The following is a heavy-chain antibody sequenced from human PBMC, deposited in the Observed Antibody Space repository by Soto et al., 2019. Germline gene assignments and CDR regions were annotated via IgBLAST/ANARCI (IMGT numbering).Heavy chain of an antibody. CDR1: GFTFSSYG. V-gene: IGHV3-30*18. J-gene: IGHJ6*02. Sequence: QVQLVESGGGVVQPGRSLRLSCAASGFTFSSYGMHWVRQAPGKGLEWVAVISYDGSNKYYADSVKGRFTISRDNSKNTMYLKMHSLRAEDTAVDYCAKDKGSGSYYEVAGMDVWGQGTTVTVSS. CDR2: ISYDGSNK. CDR3: AKDKGSGSYYEVAGMDV. D-gene: IGHD3-10*01.